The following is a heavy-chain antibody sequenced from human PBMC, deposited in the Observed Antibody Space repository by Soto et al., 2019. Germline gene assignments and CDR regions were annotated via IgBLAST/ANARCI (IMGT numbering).Heavy chain of an antibody. V-gene: IGHV1-2*04. D-gene: IGHD2-8*01. CDR2: INPKSGGT. J-gene: IGHJ6*02. CDR1: GYSFTDYH. Sequence: ASVNVSCKASGYSFTDYHIHWVRQAPGQGLEWLGRINPKSGGTSTAQKFQGWVTMTTDTSISTASMELTRLTSDDTAIYYCARGDSTDCSNGVCSFFYNHDMDVWGQGTTVTVSS. CDR3: ARGDSTDCSNGVCSFFYNHDMDV.